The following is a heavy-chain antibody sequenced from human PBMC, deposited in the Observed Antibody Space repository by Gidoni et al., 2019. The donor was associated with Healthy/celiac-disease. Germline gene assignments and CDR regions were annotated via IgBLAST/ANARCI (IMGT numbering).Heavy chain of an antibody. Sequence: EVQLVESGGGLVKPGGSLRLSCAASGFTFSNAWMSWVRQAPGKGLEWVGRIKSKTDGGTTDYAAPVKGRFTISRDDSKNTLYLQMNSLKTEDTAVYYCTTTLEIPDDAFDIWGQGTMVTVSS. CDR1: GFTFSNAW. D-gene: IGHD1-7*01. CDR3: TTTLEIPDDAFDI. CDR2: IKSKTDGGTT. V-gene: IGHV3-15*01. J-gene: IGHJ3*02.